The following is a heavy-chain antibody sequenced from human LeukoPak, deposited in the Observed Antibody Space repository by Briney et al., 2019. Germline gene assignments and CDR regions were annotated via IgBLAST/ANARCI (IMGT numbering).Heavy chain of an antibody. J-gene: IGHJ5*02. CDR3: ARGDCSSPSCYLSDWFDP. CDR1: GGSISSSNW. Sequence: PSGTLSLTCAVSGGSISSSNWWSWVRQPPGKGLEWIGEIYHSGSTNYNPSLKSRVTISVDKSKNQFSLKLSSVTAADTALYYCARGDCSSPSCYLSDWFDPWGQGTLVTVSS. D-gene: IGHD2-2*01. V-gene: IGHV4-4*02. CDR2: IYHSGST.